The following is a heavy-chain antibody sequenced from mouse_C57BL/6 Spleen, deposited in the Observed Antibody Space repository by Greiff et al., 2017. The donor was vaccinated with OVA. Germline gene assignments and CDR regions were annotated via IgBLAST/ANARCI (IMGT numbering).Heavy chain of an antibody. CDR1: GYTFTDYE. CDR2: IDPETGGT. V-gene: IGHV1-15*01. CDR3: TREGDYYGSSSWYFDV. J-gene: IGHJ1*03. Sequence: VQLQESGAELVRPGASVTLSCKASGYTFTDYEMHWVKQTPVHGLEWIGAIDPETGGTAYNQKFKGKAILTADKSSSTAYMELRSLTSEDSAVYYCTREGDYYGSSSWYFDVWGTGTTVTVSS. D-gene: IGHD1-1*01.